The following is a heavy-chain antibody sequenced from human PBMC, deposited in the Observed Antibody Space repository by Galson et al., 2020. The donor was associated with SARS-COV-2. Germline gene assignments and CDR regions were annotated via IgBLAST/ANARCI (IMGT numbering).Heavy chain of an antibody. J-gene: IGHJ4*02. D-gene: IGHD2-2*01. CDR3: AGLRTVPGYFDY. CDR1: GFSLSTSGMC. CDR2: IDWDDDK. V-gene: IGHV2-70*17. Sequence: SGPTLVKPTQTLTLTCTFPGFSLSTSGMCVSWIRQPPGKALEWLARIDWDDDKFYSTSLKTRLHIHKETSKNQVFLTMTNMDPVDTATYYCAGLRTVPGYFDYWGQGTRVTVSS.